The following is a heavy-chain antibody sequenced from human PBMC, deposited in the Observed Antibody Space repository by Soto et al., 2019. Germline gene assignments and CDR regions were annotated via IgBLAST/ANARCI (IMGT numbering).Heavy chain of an antibody. V-gene: IGHV3-53*01. CDR2: IYNGGRT. CDR1: GFTVSYNY. J-gene: IGHJ6*02. CDR3: ARDLSTVGGMDV. Sequence: GGSLRLSCAASGFTVSYNYMSWVRQAPGKGLEWVSVIYNGGRTYYADSVKGRFSISRDNAKNTLYLQMNSLRAEDTAVYYCARDLSTVGGMDVWGQGTTVTVSS. D-gene: IGHD4-4*01.